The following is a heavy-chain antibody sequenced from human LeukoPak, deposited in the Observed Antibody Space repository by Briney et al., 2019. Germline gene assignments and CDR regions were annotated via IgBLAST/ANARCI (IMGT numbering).Heavy chain of an antibody. CDR3: ATPHRSGSYYDDFDY. Sequence: ASVKVSCKASGYTFTGYYMHWVRQAPGQGLEWMGWINPNSGGTNYAQKFQGRVTMTRDTSISTAYMELSRLRSDDTAVYYCATPHRSGSYYDDFDYWGQGTLVTVSS. J-gene: IGHJ4*02. CDR2: INPNSGGT. CDR1: GYTFTGYY. D-gene: IGHD3-10*01. V-gene: IGHV1-2*02.